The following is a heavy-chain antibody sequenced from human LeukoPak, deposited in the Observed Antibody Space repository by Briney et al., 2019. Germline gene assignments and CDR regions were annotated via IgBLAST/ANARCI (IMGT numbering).Heavy chain of an antibody. D-gene: IGHD6-19*01. CDR3: ASSTRAVAGNFDY. CDR1: GFTFSSYA. Sequence: GGSLRLSCAASGFTFSSYAMSWVRQAPGKGLEWVSAISGSGGSTYYADSVKGRFTISRDNFKNTLYLQMNSLRAEDTAVYYCASSTRAVAGNFDYWGQGTLVTVSS. J-gene: IGHJ4*02. V-gene: IGHV3-23*01. CDR2: ISGSGGST.